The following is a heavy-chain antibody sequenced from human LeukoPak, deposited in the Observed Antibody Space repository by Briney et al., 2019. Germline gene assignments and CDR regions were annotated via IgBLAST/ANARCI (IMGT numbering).Heavy chain of an antibody. J-gene: IGHJ4*02. V-gene: IGHV1-18*04. CDR2: ISAYDGNT. CDR3: ARDGLGGRAMVTEPDY. Sequence: GASVKVSCKASGYTFTSYGISWVRQAPGQGLEWMGWISAYDGNTNYAQKLQGRVTMTTDTSTSTAYMELRSLRSDDTAVYYCARDGLGGRAMVTEPDYWGQGTLVTVSS. CDR1: GYTFTSYG. D-gene: IGHD5-18*01.